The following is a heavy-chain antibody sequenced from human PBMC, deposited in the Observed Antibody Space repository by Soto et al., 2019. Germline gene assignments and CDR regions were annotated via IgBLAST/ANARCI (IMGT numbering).Heavy chain of an antibody. D-gene: IGHD3-22*01. J-gene: IGHJ5*02. CDR3: AQRGGYYYYSSGYFWFDP. V-gene: IGHV2-5*01. Sequence: QITLKESGPTLVKPTQTLTLTCTFSGFSLSTSGVGVGWIRQPPGKALQWLALIYWNDDKRYSPSLKSRLTITKDTSKNQVVLTMTNMDPVDTATYYCAQRGGYYYYSSGYFWFDPWGQGTLVTVSS. CDR1: GFSLSTSGVG. CDR2: IYWNDDK.